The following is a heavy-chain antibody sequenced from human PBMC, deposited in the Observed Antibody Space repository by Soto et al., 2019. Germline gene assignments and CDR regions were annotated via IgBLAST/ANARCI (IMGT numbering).Heavy chain of an antibody. D-gene: IGHD5-12*01. Sequence: ASVKVSCKASGYTFTSYYMHWVRQAPGQGLEWMGIINPSGGSTSYAQKFQGRVTMTRDTSTSTVYMELSSLRSEDTAVYYCARGRRFRNYSGYDLPEQWLIVGEYFQHWGQGTLVTVSS. J-gene: IGHJ1*01. CDR3: ARGRRFRNYSGYDLPEQWLIVGEYFQH. CDR2: INPSGGST. V-gene: IGHV1-46*03. CDR1: GYTFTSYY.